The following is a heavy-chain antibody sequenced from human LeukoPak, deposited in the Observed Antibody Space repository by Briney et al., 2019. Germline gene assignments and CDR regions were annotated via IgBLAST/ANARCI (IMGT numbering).Heavy chain of an antibody. Sequence: PGGSLRLSCAASGFTFSSYSMNWVRQAPGKGLEWVSYISSSSSTIYYADSVKGRFTISRDNAKNSLYLQMNSLRAEDTAVYYCARRALLWFGEFDSWGQGNLVTVSS. CDR3: ARRALLWFGEFDS. J-gene: IGHJ4*02. D-gene: IGHD3-10*01. V-gene: IGHV3-48*01. CDR2: ISSSSSTI. CDR1: GFTFSSYS.